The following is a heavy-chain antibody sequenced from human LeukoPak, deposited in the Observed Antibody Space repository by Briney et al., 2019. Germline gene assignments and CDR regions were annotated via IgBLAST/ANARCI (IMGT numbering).Heavy chain of an antibody. CDR3: ARAEYRHGMDV. J-gene: IGHJ6*02. D-gene: IGHD2/OR15-2a*01. CDR2: IYSGGST. V-gene: IGHV3-66*01. CDR1: GFTFGHYA. Sequence: GGSLRLSFTSSGFTFGHYALAWVRQAPGKGLEWVSVIYSGGSTYYADSVKGRFTISRDNSKNTLYLQMNSLRAEDTAVYYCARAEYRHGMDVWGQGTTVTVSS.